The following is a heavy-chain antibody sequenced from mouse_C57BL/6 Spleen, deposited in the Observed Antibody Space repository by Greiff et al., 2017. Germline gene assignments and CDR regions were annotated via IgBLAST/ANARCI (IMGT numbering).Heavy chain of an antibody. Sequence: QVHVKQSGAELVKPGASVKLSCKASGYTFTSYWMHWVKQRPGQGLEWIGMIHPNSGSTNYNEKFKSKATLTVDKSSSTAYMQLSSLTSEDSAVYYCARGGLRYAMDYWGQGTSVTVSS. CDR1: GYTFTSYW. J-gene: IGHJ4*01. V-gene: IGHV1-64*01. D-gene: IGHD2-2*01. CDR3: ARGGLRYAMDY. CDR2: IHPNSGST.